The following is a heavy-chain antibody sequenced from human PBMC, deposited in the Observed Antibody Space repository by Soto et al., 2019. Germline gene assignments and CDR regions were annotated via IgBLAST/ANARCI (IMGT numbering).Heavy chain of an antibody. CDR3: AKDQGYCSGGSCYSSYLDY. CDR2: ISGSGGST. Sequence: GSLRLSCAASGFTFSSYAMSWVRQAPGKGLEWVSAISGSGGSTYYADSVKGRFTISRDNSKNTLYLQMNSLRAEDTAVYYCAKDQGYCSGGSCYSSYLDYWGQGTLVTVSS. CDR1: GFTFSSYA. J-gene: IGHJ4*02. D-gene: IGHD2-15*01. V-gene: IGHV3-23*01.